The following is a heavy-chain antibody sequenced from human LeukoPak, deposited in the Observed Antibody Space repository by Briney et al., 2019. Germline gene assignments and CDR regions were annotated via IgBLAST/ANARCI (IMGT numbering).Heavy chain of an antibody. CDR3: AKALLYYDDDN. Sequence: PGGSLRLSCAASGFTFSSYAMNWVRQAPGKGLEWVSDISGSGAGTYYADAVKGRFTISRDNSKNTLYLQMSSLRAEDTAVYYCAKALLYYDDDNWGQGTLVTVSS. CDR1: GFTFSSYA. CDR2: ISGSGAGT. V-gene: IGHV3-23*01. J-gene: IGHJ4*02. D-gene: IGHD3-3*01.